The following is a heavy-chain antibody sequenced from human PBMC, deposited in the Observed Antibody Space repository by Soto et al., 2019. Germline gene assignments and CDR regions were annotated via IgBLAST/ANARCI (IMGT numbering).Heavy chain of an antibody. CDR1: GFSFSNYA. D-gene: IGHD3-16*01. CDR2: ISSGGDAT. Sequence: EVQLLESGGGLVQPGGSLRVSCAASGFSFSNYAMIWVRQAPGKGLEWDSDISSGGDATYYADSVKGRFTISRDNSKNTLYMQMNSLRAEDTAVYYCAKGGWGMVTDYWGQGALVTVS. V-gene: IGHV3-23*01. J-gene: IGHJ4*02. CDR3: AKGGWGMVTDY.